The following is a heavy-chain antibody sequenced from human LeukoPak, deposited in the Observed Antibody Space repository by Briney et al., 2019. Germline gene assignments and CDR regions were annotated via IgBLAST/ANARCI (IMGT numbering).Heavy chain of an antibody. J-gene: IGHJ4*02. D-gene: IGHD6-19*01. CDR2: INPNTGCT. Sequence: ASVKVSCKASGYTFTGYYMHWVRQAPGQGLEWLGRINPNTGCTNYAQKFQGRVTMTRDTSISTAYMELSRLRSDDTAVYYCARLTVTGRAWDETDCWGQGTLLTVSS. V-gene: IGHV1-2*06. CDR3: ARLTVTGRAWDETDC. CDR1: GYTFTGYY.